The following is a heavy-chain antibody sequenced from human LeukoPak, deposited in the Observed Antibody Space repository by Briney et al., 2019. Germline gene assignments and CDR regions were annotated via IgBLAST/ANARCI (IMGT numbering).Heavy chain of an antibody. V-gene: IGHV4-59*01. Sequence: PSETLSLTCTVSGGSISGYYWSWIRQPPGKGLEWIGCIYYSGSSNYNPSLKSRVTISVDTSKNQLSLKLSSVTAADTAVYYCARGDYDSSDYFYPIDYWGQGTLVPVSS. J-gene: IGHJ4*02. D-gene: IGHD3-22*01. CDR1: GGSISGYY. CDR3: ARGDYDSSDYFYPIDY. CDR2: IYYSGSS.